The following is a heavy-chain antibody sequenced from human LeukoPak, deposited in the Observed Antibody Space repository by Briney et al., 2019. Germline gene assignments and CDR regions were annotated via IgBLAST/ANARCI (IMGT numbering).Heavy chain of an antibody. J-gene: IGHJ3*02. CDR2: VYYSGST. CDR1: GGAISSYF. CDR3: ARVLGRAKRGLDAFDI. V-gene: IGHV4-59*01. Sequence: SETLSLTCTVSGGAISSYFWSWIRQPPGKGLEWIGYVYYSGSTNYNPSLKSRVTISVDTSKKQFSLKLSSATAADTAVYYCARVLGRAKRGLDAFDIWGQRTMVTVSS. D-gene: IGHD3-16*01.